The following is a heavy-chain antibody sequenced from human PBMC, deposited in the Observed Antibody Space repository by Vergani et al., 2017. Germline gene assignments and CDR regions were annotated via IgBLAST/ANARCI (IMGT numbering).Heavy chain of an antibody. CDR2: LTGGGGST. CDR3: VKDAGSYENFFDS. CDR1: GFTFSTYA. V-gene: IGHV3-23*04. J-gene: IGHJ4*02. D-gene: IGHD1-26*01. Sequence: VQLVESGGGVVQPGRSLRLSCAASGFTFSTYAMHWVRQAPGKGLEWVSALTGGGGSTYYADSFKGRFIISRDKSRDTLYLQMNSLRPEDTATYYCVKDAGSYENFFDSWGQGTLVTVSS.